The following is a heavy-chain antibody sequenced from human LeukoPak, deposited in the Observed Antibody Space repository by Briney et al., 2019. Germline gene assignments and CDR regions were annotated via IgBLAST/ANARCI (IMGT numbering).Heavy chain of an antibody. CDR2: IIPILGIA. V-gene: IGHV1-69*04. D-gene: IGHD2-2*01. CDR1: GGTFSSYA. Sequence: SVKVSCKASGGTFSSYAISWVRQAPGQGLEWMGRIIPILGIANYAQKFQGRVTITADKSTSTAYMELSSLRSEDTAVYYCARDHIVVVPAATHGDYWGQGTLVTVSS. J-gene: IGHJ4*02. CDR3: ARDHIVVVPAATHGDY.